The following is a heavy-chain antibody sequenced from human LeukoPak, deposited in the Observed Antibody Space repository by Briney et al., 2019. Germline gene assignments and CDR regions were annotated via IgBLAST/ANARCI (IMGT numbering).Heavy chain of an antibody. D-gene: IGHD3-10*01. Sequence: GGSLRLSCAASGFSFSNFWMAWVRRRPGEGLEWVANMKPDASHISYVDSVEGRFTISRDNAKNSLYLQMDSLRAEDTAVYYCVRDSRTYGYFWGRGTLVTVSS. CDR3: VRDSRTYGYF. CDR1: GFSFSNFW. CDR2: MKPDASHI. V-gene: IGHV3-7*01. J-gene: IGHJ4*02.